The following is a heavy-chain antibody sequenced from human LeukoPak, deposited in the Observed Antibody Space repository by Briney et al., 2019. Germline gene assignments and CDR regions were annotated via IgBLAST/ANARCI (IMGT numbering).Heavy chain of an antibody. CDR2: IYYSGST. V-gene: IGHV4-39*07. J-gene: IGHJ4*02. CDR3: ARGPPPDFDY. CDR1: GGSISSSSYY. Sequence: SETLSLTCTVSGGSISSSSYYWGWIRQPPGKGLEWIGSIYYSGSTYYNPSLKSRVTLSADTSKNQFSLKLSSVTAADTAVYYCARGPPPDFDYWGRGTLVTVSS.